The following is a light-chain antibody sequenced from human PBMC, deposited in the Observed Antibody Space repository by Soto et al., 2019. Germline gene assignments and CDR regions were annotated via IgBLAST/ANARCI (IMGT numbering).Light chain of an antibody. CDR1: TSNIGAPHA. J-gene: IGLJ2*01. CDR3: LSFDNSLSRSV. V-gene: IGLV1-40*01. CDR2: DNN. Sequence: QSVLTQPPSVSAAPGQRVTISCTGTTSNIGAPHAVHWYQQVPGTAPKLLVYDNNNRPSGVPDRFTCSKSGTSASLAITGLQAEDEADYFCLSFDNSLSRSVFGGGTKVTVL.